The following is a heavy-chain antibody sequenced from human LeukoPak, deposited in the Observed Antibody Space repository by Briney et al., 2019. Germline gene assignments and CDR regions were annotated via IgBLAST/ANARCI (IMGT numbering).Heavy chain of an antibody. J-gene: IGHJ6*02. CDR1: GGSFSGYY. V-gene: IGHV4-34*01. D-gene: IGHD4-23*01. CDR2: INHSGST. Sequence: SETLSLTCAVYGGSFSGYYWSWIRQPPGKGLEWIGEINHSGSTNYNPSLKGRVTISVDTSKDQFSLKLSSVTAADTAVYYCARGRVTTVGSKNYYYGMDVWGQGTTVTVSS. CDR3: ARGRVTTVGSKNYYYGMDV.